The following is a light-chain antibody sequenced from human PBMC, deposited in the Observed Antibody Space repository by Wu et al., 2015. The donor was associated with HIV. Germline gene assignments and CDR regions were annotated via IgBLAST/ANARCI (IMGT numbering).Light chain of an antibody. Sequence: EIVLTQSPVTLSLSPGERATLSCRASQSVSNSFLAWYQQKPGQAPRLLIYGASSRATGIPDRFSGSGSGTDFTLTITRLEPVDFAVYYCQQYGLSPYSFGRGDQAGDQT. CDR2: GAS. CDR1: QSVSNSF. CDR3: QQYGLSPYS. V-gene: IGKV3-20*01. J-gene: IGKJ2*03.